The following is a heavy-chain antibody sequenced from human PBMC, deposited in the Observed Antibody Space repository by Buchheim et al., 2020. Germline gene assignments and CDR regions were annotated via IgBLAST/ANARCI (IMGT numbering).Heavy chain of an antibody. J-gene: IGHJ4*02. CDR3: ARKGQIPGYSSSWIFYYFDY. Sequence: QVQLVESGGGVVQPGRSLRLSCAASGFTFSSYAMHWVRQAPGKGLEWVAVISYDGSNKYYADSVKGRFTISRDNSKNTLYLQMNSLRAEDTAVYYCARKGQIPGYSSSWIFYYFDYWGQGTL. V-gene: IGHV3-30-3*01. CDR1: GFTFSSYA. CDR2: ISYDGSNK. D-gene: IGHD6-13*01.